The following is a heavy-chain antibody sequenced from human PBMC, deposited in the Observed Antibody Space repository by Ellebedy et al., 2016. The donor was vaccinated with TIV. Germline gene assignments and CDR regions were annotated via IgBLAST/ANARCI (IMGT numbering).Heavy chain of an antibody. V-gene: IGHV3-23*01. D-gene: IGHD6-19*01. Sequence: GESLKISCVGSGFTFSNVWMSWVRQAPGKGLELVSTISNTGSRTYYADSVEGRLIISRDISKRTLYLQMNSLRAEDTAVYYCAKGRGGGSDSSAPRYYFDSWGLGTLVTVSS. CDR1: GFTFSNVW. CDR2: ISNTGSRT. CDR3: AKGRGGGSDSSAPRYYFDS. J-gene: IGHJ4*02.